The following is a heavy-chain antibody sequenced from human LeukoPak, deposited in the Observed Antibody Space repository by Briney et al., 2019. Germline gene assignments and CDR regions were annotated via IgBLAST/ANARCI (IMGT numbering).Heavy chain of an antibody. V-gene: IGHV3-7*01. Sequence: GGSLRLSCAASGFTFSSYWMSWVRQAPGKGLEWVANIKQDGSEKYYVDSVKGRFTISRDNAKNSLYLQMNSLRAEDTAIYHCARGQCSSTSCYRVHYYAMDVWGQGTTVTVSS. CDR1: GFTFSSYW. D-gene: IGHD2-2*02. CDR3: ARGQCSSTSCYRVHYYAMDV. CDR2: IKQDGSEK. J-gene: IGHJ6*02.